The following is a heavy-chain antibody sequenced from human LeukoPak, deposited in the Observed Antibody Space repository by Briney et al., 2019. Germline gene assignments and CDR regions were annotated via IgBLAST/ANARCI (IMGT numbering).Heavy chain of an antibody. D-gene: IGHD5-18*01. CDR3: ASLLPWIQLWLRGAFDI. J-gene: IGHJ3*02. CDR1: GGSFSGYY. Sequence: SETLSLTCAVYGGSFSGYYWSWIRQPPGKGLEWIGSIYYSGSTYYNPSLKSRVTISVDTSKNQFSLKLSSVTAADTAVYYCASLLPWIQLWLRGAFDIWGQGTMVTVSS. CDR2: IYYSGST. V-gene: IGHV4-34*01.